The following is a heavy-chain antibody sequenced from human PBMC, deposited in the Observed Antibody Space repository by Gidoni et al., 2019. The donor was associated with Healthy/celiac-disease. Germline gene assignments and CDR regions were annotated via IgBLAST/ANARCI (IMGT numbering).Heavy chain of an antibody. Sequence: QVQLVQSGAEVKKPGASVKVSCKASGYTFPSYDINWVRQATGQGLEWMGWMNPNSGNTGYAQKFQGRVTMTRNTSISTAYMELSGLRSEDTAVYYCARGQDYYDSSGYYSWYWFDPWGQGTLVTVSS. D-gene: IGHD3-22*01. J-gene: IGHJ5*02. CDR2: MNPNSGNT. CDR1: GYTFPSYD. CDR3: ARGQDYYDSSGYYSWYWFDP. V-gene: IGHV1-8*01.